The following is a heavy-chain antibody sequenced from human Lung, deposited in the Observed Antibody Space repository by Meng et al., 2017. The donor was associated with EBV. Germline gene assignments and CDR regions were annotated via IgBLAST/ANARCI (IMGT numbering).Heavy chain of an antibody. V-gene: IGHV1-3*01. J-gene: IGHJ4*02. CDR1: GFTFHDYT. CDR3: ARDPESTSDYFDY. Sequence: QVRLGQSGAWGKKHGGLVRFFCKPPGFTFHDYTLHWVRQAPGQRLEWMGWINGGDGNKKYSQKVQGRLTLTRDTSATTAYMELRSLRSEDTAVYHCARDPESTSDYFDYWGQGSLVTVSS. CDR2: INGGDGNK.